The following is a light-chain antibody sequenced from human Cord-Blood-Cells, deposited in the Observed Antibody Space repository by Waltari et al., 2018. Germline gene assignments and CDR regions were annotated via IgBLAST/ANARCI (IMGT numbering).Light chain of an antibody. CDR2: AAS. Sequence: DIQMTQSPSSLSASVGDRVTITCRASQSISSYLNWYKQKPGKAPKLLIYAASSLQSGVPSRFSGSGSGTDFTLTISSLQPEDFATYYCQQSYSTPLGFGGGTKVEIK. CDR1: QSISSY. J-gene: IGKJ4*01. CDR3: QQSYSTPLG. V-gene: IGKV1-39*01.